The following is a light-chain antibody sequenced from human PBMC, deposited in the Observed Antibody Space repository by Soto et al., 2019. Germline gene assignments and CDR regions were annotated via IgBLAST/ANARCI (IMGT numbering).Light chain of an antibody. CDR1: QSVSSS. CDR2: DAS. V-gene: IGKV3-11*01. CDR3: QQRSVWPPSIT. J-gene: IGKJ5*01. Sequence: EVVLTQSPATLSLSPGERATLSCRAIQSVSSSLAWYQQKPGQAPRLLIFDASTRATGTPARFSGSGSETDFALTISSQEPEDFAGYYCQQRSVWPPSITFGQGTRLEIK.